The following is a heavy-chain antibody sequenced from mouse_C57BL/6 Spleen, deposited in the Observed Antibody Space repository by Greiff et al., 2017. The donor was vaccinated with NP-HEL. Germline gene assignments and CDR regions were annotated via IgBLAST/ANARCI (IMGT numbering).Heavy chain of an antibody. J-gene: IGHJ3*01. D-gene: IGHD1-1*01. CDR2: INPSNGGT. V-gene: IGHV1-53*01. CDR3: ARSGSGSSLFAY. CDR1: GYTFTSYW. Sequence: VQLKQPGTELVKPGASVKLSCKASGYTFTSYWMHWVKQRPGQGLEWIGNINPSNGGTNYNEKFKSKATLTVDKYSSTAYMQLSSLTSEDSAVYYCARSGSGSSLFAYWGQGTLVTVSA.